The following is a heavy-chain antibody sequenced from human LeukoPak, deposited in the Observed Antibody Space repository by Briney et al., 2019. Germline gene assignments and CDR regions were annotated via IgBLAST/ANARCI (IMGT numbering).Heavy chain of an antibody. CDR2: IKQDGSEK. CDR3: ARGVWAPFDS. J-gene: IGHJ4*02. V-gene: IGHV3-7*01. D-gene: IGHD7-27*01. CDR1: GFSLSNYW. Sequence: PGGSLRLSCAASGFSLSNYWMNWVRQAPGEGLEWVANIKQDGSEKNYVDSVKGRFSISRDNARNSLILQMNSLRDEDTAVYYCARGVWAPFDSRGQGTLVSVSS.